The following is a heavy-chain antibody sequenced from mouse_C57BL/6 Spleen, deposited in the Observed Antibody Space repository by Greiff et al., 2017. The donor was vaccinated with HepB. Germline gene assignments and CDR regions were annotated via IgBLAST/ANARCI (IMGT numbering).Heavy chain of an antibody. Sequence: VQLQESGPGLVQPSQSLSITCTVSGFSLTSYGVHWVRQPPGKGLEWLGVIWSGGSTDYNAAFISRLSISKDNSKSQVFFKMNSLQADDTAIYYCATTTVVAHYYAMDYWGQGTSVTVSS. V-gene: IGHV2-4*01. D-gene: IGHD1-1*01. CDR1: GFSLTSYG. CDR2: IWSGGST. CDR3: ATTTVVAHYYAMDY. J-gene: IGHJ4*01.